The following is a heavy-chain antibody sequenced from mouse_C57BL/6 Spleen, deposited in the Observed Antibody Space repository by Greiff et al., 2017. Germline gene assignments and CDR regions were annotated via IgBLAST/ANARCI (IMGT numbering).Heavy chain of an antibody. CDR3: ARDGTTVVAEYFDV. CDR1: GFTFSSYA. CDR2: ISDGGSYT. D-gene: IGHD1-1*01. J-gene: IGHJ1*03. Sequence: EVQLVESGGGLVKPGGSLKLSCAASGFTFSSYAMSWVRQTPEKRLEWVAPISDGGSYTYYPDNVKGRFTISRDNAKNNLYLQMSHLKSEDTAMYYCARDGTTVVAEYFDVWSTGTTVTVSS. V-gene: IGHV5-4*01.